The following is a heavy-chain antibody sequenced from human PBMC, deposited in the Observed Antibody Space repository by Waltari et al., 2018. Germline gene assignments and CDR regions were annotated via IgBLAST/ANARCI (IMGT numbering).Heavy chain of an antibody. CDR3: ARLGSETYYYYYGMDV. Sequence: QVQLQESGPGLVKPSETLSLTCTVSGGSISSYYWSWIRQPPGKGLEWIGYIYYSGSTNYNPSLKSRVTISVDTSKNQFSLKLSSVTAADTAVYYCARLGSETYYYYYGMDVWGQGTTVTVSS. V-gene: IGHV4-59*08. D-gene: IGHD1-26*01. J-gene: IGHJ6*02. CDR1: GGSISSYY. CDR2: IYYSGST.